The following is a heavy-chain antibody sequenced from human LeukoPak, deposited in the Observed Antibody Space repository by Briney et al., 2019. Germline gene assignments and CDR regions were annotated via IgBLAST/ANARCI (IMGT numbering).Heavy chain of an antibody. CDR2: IQTSGRV. D-gene: IGHD4-17*01. CDR3: ARDRGNGDYGDYFDS. V-gene: IGHV4-61*02. Sequence: SQTLSLTCSVSGGSVTSGPNYWNWIRRPAGKGLEWIGRIQTSGRVNYNPSLKSRVTVYLDTPKNLVSLQLTSVTAADTAGYYCARDRGNGDYGDYFDSWGQGTQVTVSS. CDR1: GGSVTSGPNY. J-gene: IGHJ4*02.